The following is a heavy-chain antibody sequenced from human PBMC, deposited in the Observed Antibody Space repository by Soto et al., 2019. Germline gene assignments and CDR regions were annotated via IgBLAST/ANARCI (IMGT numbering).Heavy chain of an antibody. J-gene: IGHJ4*02. Sequence: QVQLVQSGAEVKKPGASVKVSCKASGYTFTGYYMHWVRQAPGQGLEWMGWINPNSGGTNYAQKFQGRVTMTRDTSISTAYMELSRLRSDDTAVYYCARIYCSGGSCYSAFLDYWGQGTLVTVSS. D-gene: IGHD2-15*01. CDR3: ARIYCSGGSCYSAFLDY. V-gene: IGHV1-2*02. CDR1: GYTFTGYY. CDR2: INPNSGGT.